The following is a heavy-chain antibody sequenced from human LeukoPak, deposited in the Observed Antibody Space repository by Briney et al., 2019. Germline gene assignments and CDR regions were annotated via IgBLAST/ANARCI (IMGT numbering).Heavy chain of an antibody. J-gene: IGHJ6*03. CDR2: ISAYNGNT. Sequence: GASVKVSCKASGYTFTSYGISWVRQAPGQGLEWMGWISAYNGNTNYAQKLQGRVTMTTDTSTSTAYMELRSLRSDDTAVYYCASSKQLVGLGGVDYYYYMDVWGKGTTVTVSS. CDR3: ASSKQLVGLGGVDYYYYMDV. D-gene: IGHD6-6*01. V-gene: IGHV1-18*01. CDR1: GYTFTSYG.